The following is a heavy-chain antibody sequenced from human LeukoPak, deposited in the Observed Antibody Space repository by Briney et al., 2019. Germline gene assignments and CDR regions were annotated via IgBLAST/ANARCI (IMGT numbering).Heavy chain of an antibody. V-gene: IGHV3-48*02. D-gene: IGHD5-18*01. J-gene: IGHJ4*02. CDR1: GFTFSHYS. CDR3: ARGYTYGHDY. Sequence: PGGSLRLSCAASGFTFSHYSMNWVRQAPGKGLEWVSYIGGDSTTYHADSVKGRFTISRDNAKNSLYLQMNSLRDEDTAVYYCARGYTYGHDYWGQGTLVTVSS. CDR2: IGGDSTT.